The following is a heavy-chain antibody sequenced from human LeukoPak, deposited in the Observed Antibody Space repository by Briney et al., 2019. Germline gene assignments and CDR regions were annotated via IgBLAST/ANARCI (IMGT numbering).Heavy chain of an antibody. Sequence: PSETLSLTCTVSGVSISSYYWSWIRQPPGKGLEWIGYIYYSGSTNYNPSLKSRVTISVDTSKNQFSLKLSSVTAADTAVYYCARDCSGGSCYGAFDIWGQGTMVTVSS. CDR3: ARDCSGGSCYGAFDI. V-gene: IGHV4-59*01. J-gene: IGHJ3*02. D-gene: IGHD2-15*01. CDR2: IYYSGST. CDR1: GVSISSYY.